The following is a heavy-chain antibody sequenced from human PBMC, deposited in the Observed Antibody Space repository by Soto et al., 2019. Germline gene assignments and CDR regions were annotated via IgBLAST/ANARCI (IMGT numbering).Heavy chain of an antibody. CDR2: MNPNSGNT. Sequence: ASVKVSFKASGYTFTSYDINWVRQATGQGLEWMGWMNPNSGNTGYAQKFQGRVTITTNTSISTAYMELSSLRSEDTAVYYCARNTYAILPAYPTYFYYYGMDVWGQGTTVAV. CDR3: ARNTYAILPAYPTYFYYYGMDV. CDR1: GYTFTSYD. D-gene: IGHD3-9*01. V-gene: IGHV1-8*01. J-gene: IGHJ6*02.